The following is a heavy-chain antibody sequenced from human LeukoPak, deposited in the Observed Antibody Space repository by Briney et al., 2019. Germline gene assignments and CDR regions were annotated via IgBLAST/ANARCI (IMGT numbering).Heavy chain of an antibody. CDR2: ISYDGSNK. J-gene: IGHJ4*02. CDR1: GFTFSSYG. CDR3: AKDIVGALDY. V-gene: IGHV3-30*18. Sequence: GGSLRLSCAASGFTFSSYGMNWVRQAPGKGLEWVAVISYDGSNKYYADSVKGRFTISRDNSKNTLYLQMNSLRAEDTAVYYCAKDIVGALDYWGQGTLVTVSS. D-gene: IGHD1-26*01.